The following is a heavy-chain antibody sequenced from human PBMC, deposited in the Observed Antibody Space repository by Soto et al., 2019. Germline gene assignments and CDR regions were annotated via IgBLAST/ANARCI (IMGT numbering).Heavy chain of an antibody. V-gene: IGHV4-59*01. D-gene: IGHD3-10*01. CDR1: GGSISSYY. Sequence: SETLSLTCTVSGGSISSYYWSWIRQPPGKGLEWIGFIYYSGSTNYNPSLKSRVTISVDTSKNQFSLKLSSVTAADTAVYYCARVIIIVRGEIYYYYYMDVWGKGTTVTVSS. J-gene: IGHJ6*03. CDR2: IYYSGST. CDR3: ARVIIIVRGEIYYYYYMDV.